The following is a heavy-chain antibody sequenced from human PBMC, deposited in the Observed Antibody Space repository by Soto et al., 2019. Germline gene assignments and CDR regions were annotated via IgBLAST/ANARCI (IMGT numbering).Heavy chain of an antibody. V-gene: IGHV4-39*01. CDR2: IYYSGST. D-gene: IGHD3-3*01. J-gene: IGHJ4*02. CDR3: ARRGDIVNYDFWSGYFYYFDY. Sequence: SETLSLTCTVSGGSISSSSYYCGWIRQPPGKGLEWIGSIYYSGSTYYNPSLKSRVTISVDTSKNQFSLKLSSVTAADTAVYYCARRGDIVNYDFWSGYFYYFDYWGQGTLVTVPQ. CDR1: GGSISSSSYY.